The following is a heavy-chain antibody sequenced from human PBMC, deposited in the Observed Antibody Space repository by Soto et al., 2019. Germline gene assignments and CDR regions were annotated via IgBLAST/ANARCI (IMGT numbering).Heavy chain of an antibody. Sequence: QVQLVESGGGLVKPGGSLRLSCAASGFTFSDYYMSWIRQAPGKGLEWVSYISSSSSYTNYADPVKGRFTISRDNAKNSLYLQMNSLRAEDTAVYYCAREVATIAGYYYGMDVWGQGTTVTVSS. D-gene: IGHD5-12*01. CDR3: AREVATIAGYYYGMDV. CDR1: GFTFSDYY. J-gene: IGHJ6*02. V-gene: IGHV3-11*05. CDR2: ISSSSSYT.